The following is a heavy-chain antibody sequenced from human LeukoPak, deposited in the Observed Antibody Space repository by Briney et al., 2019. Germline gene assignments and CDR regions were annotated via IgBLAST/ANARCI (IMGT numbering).Heavy chain of an antibody. D-gene: IGHD6-13*01. J-gene: IGHJ4*02. CDR2: IYYSGST. Sequence: SETLSLTCTVSGGSISSYYWSWIRQPPGKGLEWIGYIYYSGSTNYNPSLKSRVTISVDTSKNQFSLKLSSVTAADTAVYYCARIHVAAAGTRPSGFDYWGQGTLVTVSS. V-gene: IGHV4-59*12. CDR3: ARIHVAAAGTRPSGFDY. CDR1: GGSISSYY.